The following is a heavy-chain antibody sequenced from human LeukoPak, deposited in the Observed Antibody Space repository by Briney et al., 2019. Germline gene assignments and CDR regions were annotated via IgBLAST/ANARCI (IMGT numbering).Heavy chain of an antibody. CDR3: ARGTLVVVTAPNHYYYGMDV. Sequence: GGSLRLSCAASGFTFSTYSVNWIRQAPGKGLEWVSYISSSNTIYYADSVRGRFTISRDNTKNSLYLQMNSLRAEDTAVYYCARGTLVVVTAPNHYYYGMDVWGQGTTVTVSS. CDR1: GFTFSTYS. V-gene: IGHV3-48*04. CDR2: ISSSNTI. J-gene: IGHJ6*02. D-gene: IGHD2-21*02.